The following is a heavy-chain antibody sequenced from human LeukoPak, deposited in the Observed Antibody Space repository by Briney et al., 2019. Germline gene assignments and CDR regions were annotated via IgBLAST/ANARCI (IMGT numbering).Heavy chain of an antibody. J-gene: IGHJ3*02. CDR1: GGSFSSGDYY. CDR2: IYYSGST. Sequence: PSETLSLTCTVSGGSFSSGDYYWSWIRQPPGKGLEWIGSIYYSGSTYYNPSLKSRVTISIDTSMNRFSLNLTSVTAADTAVYYCARAYDSSTFDIWGQGTMVTVSS. CDR3: ARAYDSSTFDI. D-gene: IGHD3-22*01. V-gene: IGHV4-30-4*01.